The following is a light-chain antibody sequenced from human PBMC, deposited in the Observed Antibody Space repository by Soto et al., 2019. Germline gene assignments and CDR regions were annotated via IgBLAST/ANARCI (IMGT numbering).Light chain of an antibody. V-gene: IGKV3-15*01. CDR2: GAS. J-gene: IGKJ1*01. Sequence: EIVMTQSPATLSVSPGERATLSCKASQSVSSNLAWYQQKPGQAPRLLIYGASTRAIGIPARFSGSRSGTEFTLTISSMQSEDFAVYYCQQYDNWTRTFGHGTKVEIK. CDR1: QSVSSN. CDR3: QQYDNWTRT.